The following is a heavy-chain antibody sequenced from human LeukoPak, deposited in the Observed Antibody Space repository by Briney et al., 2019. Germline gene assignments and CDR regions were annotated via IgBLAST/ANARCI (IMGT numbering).Heavy chain of an antibody. D-gene: IGHD4-23*01. Sequence: PGGSLRLSCAASGLTFSTYAMSWVRRTPGKGLEWVSAITGGGGTTYYADSVKGRFTISRDNSKKTLYLQMNSLRAEDTAVYYCAKDPPILRWSFDYWGQGTLVTVSS. CDR2: ITGGGGTT. CDR3: AKDPPILRWSFDY. CDR1: GLTFSTYA. J-gene: IGHJ4*02. V-gene: IGHV3-23*01.